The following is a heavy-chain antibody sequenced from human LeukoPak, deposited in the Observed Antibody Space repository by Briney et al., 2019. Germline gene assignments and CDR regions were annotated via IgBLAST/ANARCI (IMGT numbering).Heavy chain of an antibody. V-gene: IGHV3-7*01. CDR1: GFTFSTYW. Sequence: GGSLRLSCAASGFTFSTYWRSWVRQAPGKGLEWVANINQDGSQKRYVDSVQGRFTISRDNTKNSLFLQMNSLRAEDTAVYYCARLKDDVTKLDYWGQGTLVTVSS. CDR3: ARLKDDVTKLDY. CDR2: INQDGSQK. J-gene: IGHJ4*02. D-gene: IGHD2-8*01.